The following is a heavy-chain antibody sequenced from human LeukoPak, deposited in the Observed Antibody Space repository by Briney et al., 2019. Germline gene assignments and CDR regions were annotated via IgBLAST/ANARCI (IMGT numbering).Heavy chain of an antibody. J-gene: IGHJ3*02. CDR3: ARDVTTPHDAFDI. CDR1: GYTFTGYY. V-gene: IGHV1-2*02. D-gene: IGHD4-11*01. Sequence: ASVKVSCKASGYTFTGYYMHRVRQAPGQGLEWMGWINPNSGGTNYAQKFQGRVTMTRDTSISTAYMELSRLRSDDTAVYYCARDVTTPHDAFDIWGQGTMVTVSS. CDR2: INPNSGGT.